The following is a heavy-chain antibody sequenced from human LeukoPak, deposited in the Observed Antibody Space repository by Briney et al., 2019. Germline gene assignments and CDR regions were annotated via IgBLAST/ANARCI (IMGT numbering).Heavy chain of an antibody. CDR1: GFTFSSYS. Sequence: GGSLRLSCAASGFTFSSYSMNWVRQAPGKGLEWVSSISSSSSYIYYADSVKGRFTISRDNAKNSLYLQMNSLRAEDTAVYYCASEIIFGSFDYWGQGTPVTVAS. CDR3: ASEIIFGSFDY. CDR2: ISSSSSYI. J-gene: IGHJ4*02. D-gene: IGHD3-3*01. V-gene: IGHV3-21*01.